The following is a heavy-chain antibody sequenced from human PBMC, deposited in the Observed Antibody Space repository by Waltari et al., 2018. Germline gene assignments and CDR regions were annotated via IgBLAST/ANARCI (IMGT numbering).Heavy chain of an antibody. D-gene: IGHD3-10*01. CDR1: GFPVSSDA. CDR2: IYSGVRA. V-gene: IGHV3-53*01. CDR3: ARGHRGSRPL. J-gene: IGHJ4*02. Sequence: EVRLVESGGDLVQPGGSLRLSCAASGFPVSSDAMNWLRQAPGKGLEWVSFIYSGVRANNTDSVKGRFIVSRDNSRNTLYLQMNGLRADDTAIYYCARGHRGSRPLWGQGTLVTVSS.